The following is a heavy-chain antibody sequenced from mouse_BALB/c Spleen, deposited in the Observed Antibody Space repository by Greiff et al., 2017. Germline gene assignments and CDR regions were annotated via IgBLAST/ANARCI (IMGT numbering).Heavy chain of an antibody. V-gene: IGHV2-9*02. CDR3: ARDRDYGNPYYYAMDY. CDR2: IWAGGST. CDR1: GFSLTSYG. D-gene: IGHD2-1*01. Sequence: VKLQESGPGLVAPSQSLSITCTVSGFSLTSYGVHWVRQPPGKGLEWLGVIWAGGSTNYNSALMSRLSISKDNSKSQVFLKMNSLQTDDTAMYYCARDRDYGNPYYYAMDYWGQGTSVTVSS. J-gene: IGHJ4*01.